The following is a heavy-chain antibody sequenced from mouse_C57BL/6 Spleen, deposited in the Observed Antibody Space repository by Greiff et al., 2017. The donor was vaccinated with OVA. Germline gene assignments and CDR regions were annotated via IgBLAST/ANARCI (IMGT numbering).Heavy chain of an antibody. CDR2: INYDGSST. Sequence: DVHLVESEGGLVQPGSSMKLSCTASGFTFSDYYMAWVRQVPEKGLEWVANINYDGSSTYYLDSLKSRFIISRDNAKNILYLQMSSLKSEDTATYYCARDGYYYAMDYWGQGTSVTVSS. CDR3: ARDGYYYAMDY. V-gene: IGHV5-16*01. J-gene: IGHJ4*01. CDR1: GFTFSDYY. D-gene: IGHD2-2*01.